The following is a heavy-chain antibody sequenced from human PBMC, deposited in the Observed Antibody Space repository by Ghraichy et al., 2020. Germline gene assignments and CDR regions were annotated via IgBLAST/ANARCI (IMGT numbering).Heavy chain of an antibody. D-gene: IGHD3-16*01. J-gene: IGHJ6*02. Sequence: SETLSLTCTVSGGSISSSSYYWGWIRQPPGKGLEWIGSIYYSGSTYYNPSLKSRVTISVDTSKNQFSLKLSSVTAADTAVYYCARSSPGGYYYYGMDVWGQGTTVTVSS. CDR3: ARSSPGGYYYYGMDV. CDR1: GGSISSSSYY. CDR2: IYYSGST. V-gene: IGHV4-39*01.